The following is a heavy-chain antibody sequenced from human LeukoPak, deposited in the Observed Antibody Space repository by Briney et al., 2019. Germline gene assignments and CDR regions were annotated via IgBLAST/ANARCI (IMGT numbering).Heavy chain of an antibody. D-gene: IGHD5-24*01. CDR1: GFSFSSYA. V-gene: IGHV3-23*01. CDR2: ISGSGGST. Sequence: GGSLRLSCAASGFSFSSYAMSWVRQAPGKGLEWVSAISGSGGSTYYADSVKGRFTTSRDNSKNTLYLQMNSLRAEAPAVYYCAKDGMATILAWFVPWGHGTPVIASS. CDR3: AKDGMATILAWFVP. J-gene: IGHJ5*02.